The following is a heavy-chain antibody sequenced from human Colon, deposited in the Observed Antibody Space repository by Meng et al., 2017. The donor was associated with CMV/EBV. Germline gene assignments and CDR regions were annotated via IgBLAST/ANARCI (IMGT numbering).Heavy chain of an antibody. Sequence: GSLSLSCADYGGSFSSYYWTWIRQPPGKGLEWIGEINHSGSTNYNPSLKSRVTISVDTSKNQFSLKLNSVTAADTAVYYCARGNSGSPLPYYYYFGMDVWGQGTTVTVSS. CDR1: GGSFSSYY. CDR3: ARGNSGSPLPYYYYFGMDV. V-gene: IGHV4-34*01. CDR2: INHSGST. D-gene: IGHD6-6*01. J-gene: IGHJ6*02.